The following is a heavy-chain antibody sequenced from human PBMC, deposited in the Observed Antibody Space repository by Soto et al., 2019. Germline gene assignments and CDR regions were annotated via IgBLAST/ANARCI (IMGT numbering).Heavy chain of an antibody. V-gene: IGHV1-18*01. D-gene: IGHD3-22*01. J-gene: IGHJ6*02. CDR2: VGAYSGDT. CDR3: VRKEDSGGYYPFGMDV. Sequence: APVKVSCKGSGYTFSNYSISWVQQAPGQGLEWMGWVGAYSGDTKFAQKFQDRVTLTTDTSTSMAHMEMRGLRSDDTAVYYCVRKEDSGGYYPFGMDVWGQGTTVTVSS. CDR1: GYTFSNYS.